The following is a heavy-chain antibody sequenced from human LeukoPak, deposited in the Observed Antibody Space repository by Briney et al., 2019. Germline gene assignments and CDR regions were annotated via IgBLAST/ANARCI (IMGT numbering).Heavy chain of an antibody. V-gene: IGHV1-24*01. D-gene: IGHD6-19*01. CDR3: ATLGYSSGTTTQKNDY. CDR2: FDPEDGET. J-gene: IGHJ4*02. Sequence: GASVKVSCKVSGYTLTELSMHWVRQAPGKGLEWMGGFDPEDGETIYAQKFQGRVTMTEDTSTDTAYMELSSLRSEDTAVYYCATLGYSSGTTTQKNDYWGQGTLVTVSS. CDR1: GYTLTELS.